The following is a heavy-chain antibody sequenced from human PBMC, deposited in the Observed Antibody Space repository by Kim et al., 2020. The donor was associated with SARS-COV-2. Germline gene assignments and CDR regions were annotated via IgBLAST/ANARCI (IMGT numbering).Heavy chain of an antibody. V-gene: IGHV3-30*18. J-gene: IGHJ4*02. CDR1: GFTFSNYG. Sequence: GGSLRLSCAASGFTFSNYGLHWVRQAPGKGLEWLAVISFDGSNKHYLDSVKGRFTISRDNSKNTLYLQMNSLRVEDTSLYYCAKSQDLDSSGFSEFDYWGQGALVTVSS. CDR3: AKSQDLDSSGFSEFDY. CDR2: ISFDGSNK. D-gene: IGHD3-22*01.